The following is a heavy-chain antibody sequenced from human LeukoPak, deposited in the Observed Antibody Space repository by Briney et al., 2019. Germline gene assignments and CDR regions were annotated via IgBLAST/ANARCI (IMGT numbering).Heavy chain of an antibody. J-gene: IGHJ4*02. CDR3: ARAEFYFDRSGYYPFDL. CDR2: ISYDGSKK. Sequence: GGSLRLSCAASGFTFSSYAAHWVRQAPGKGLEWVAAISYDGSKKYYADSVKGRFTISRDNSKNTLDLQVSSPRVEDTAMYYCARAEFYFDRSGYYPFDLWGQGTLVTVSS. CDR1: GFTFSSYA. D-gene: IGHD3-22*01. V-gene: IGHV3-30*15.